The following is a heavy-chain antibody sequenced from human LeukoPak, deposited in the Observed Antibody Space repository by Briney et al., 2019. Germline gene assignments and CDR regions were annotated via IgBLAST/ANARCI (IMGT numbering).Heavy chain of an antibody. CDR2: ISGSTGVI. CDR1: GFRFSDYW. J-gene: IGHJ6*03. Sequence: GGSLRLSCAASGFRFSDYWMTWVRQAPGKGLECLSYISGSTGVIYYADSVKGRFTISRDNAKSSVSLQMDSLKVEDTAVYYCARGLYYMDVWGKGTTVTVSS. CDR3: ARGLYYMDV. V-gene: IGHV3-48*01.